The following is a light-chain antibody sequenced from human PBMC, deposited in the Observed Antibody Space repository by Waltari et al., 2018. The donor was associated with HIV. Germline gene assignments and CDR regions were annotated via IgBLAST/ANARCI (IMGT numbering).Light chain of an antibody. CDR1: SVESKG. Sequence: SYVLTQPPSVSVAQGQTAKISCWGPSVESKGVQWSQQKPGQAPILVIYDYTDRPTGIPERFSGSSSGNTATLTVTMVEAGDEADYYCQVWDTSSDHPAFFGGGTKLTVV. CDR3: QVWDTSSDHPAF. CDR2: DYT. J-gene: IGLJ2*01. V-gene: IGLV3-21*02.